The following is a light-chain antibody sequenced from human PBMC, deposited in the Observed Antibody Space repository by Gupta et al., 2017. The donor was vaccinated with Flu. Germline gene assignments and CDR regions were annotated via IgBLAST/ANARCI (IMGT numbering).Light chain of an antibody. CDR2: DDH. Sequence: VTITTTRITGNIGRNYVQWYPHRPALSPTILIYDDHISHSGVPDRCSLSNDSSSNSAFLTISGLKKEDDADYYCQSYDSSKYWVFGGGTKLTVL. CDR3: QSYDSSKYWV. V-gene: IGLV6-57*01. J-gene: IGLJ3*02. CDR1: TGNIGRNY.